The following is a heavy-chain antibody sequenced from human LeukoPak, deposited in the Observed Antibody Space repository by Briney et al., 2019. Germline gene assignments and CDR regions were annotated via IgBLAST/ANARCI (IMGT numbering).Heavy chain of an antibody. CDR3: ARSAVAGNWYFDL. Sequence: GESLKISCKGSGYSFTSYWIGWVRQMPGKGLEWMGFIYPGDSDTRYSPSFQGQVTISADKSISTAYLQWSSLKASDTAMYYCARSAVAGNWYFDLWGRGTLVTVSS. D-gene: IGHD6-19*01. CDR2: IYPGDSDT. V-gene: IGHV5-51*01. CDR1: GYSFTSYW. J-gene: IGHJ2*01.